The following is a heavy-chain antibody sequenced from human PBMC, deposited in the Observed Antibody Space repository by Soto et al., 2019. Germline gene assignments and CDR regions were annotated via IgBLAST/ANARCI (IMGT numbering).Heavy chain of an antibody. CDR1: GFTFSDSW. D-gene: IGHD7-27*01. Sequence: PGGSLRLSCAASGFTFSDSWMTWVRQAPGKGLEWVANMNQDGSEKYYEDSVQGRFTISRDNAKYSLSLQMNSLRAEDTAVYFCARDNRGSFDYWGQGALVTVSS. CDR2: MNQDGSEK. CDR3: ARDNRGSFDY. J-gene: IGHJ4*02. V-gene: IGHV3-7*03.